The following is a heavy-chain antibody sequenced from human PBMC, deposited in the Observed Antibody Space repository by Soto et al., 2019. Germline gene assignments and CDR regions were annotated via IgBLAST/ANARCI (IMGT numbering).Heavy chain of an antibody. J-gene: IGHJ6*03. V-gene: IGHV3-64*01. CDR3: ARGRGYCSGGTCYYYMDV. CDR1: GFTFSSYA. Sequence: PGGSLRLSCAASGFTFSSYAMHWVRQAPGKGLEYVSGISSYGGSTYYANSVKGRFTISRDNSKNTLSLQMGSLRAEDVAVYYCARGRGYCSGGTCYYYMDVWGKGTTVTVSS. D-gene: IGHD2-15*01. CDR2: ISSYGGST.